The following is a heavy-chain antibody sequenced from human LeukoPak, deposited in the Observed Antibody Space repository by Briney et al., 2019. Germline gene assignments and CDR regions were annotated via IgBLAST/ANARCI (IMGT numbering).Heavy chain of an antibody. CDR3: ARHATVMARDYYMDV. CDR2: VYYSGNT. D-gene: IGHD5-18*01. CDR1: GGSISSSSYY. Sequence: PSETLSLTCTVSGGSISSSSYYWGWIRQPPGKGLEWIGSVYYSGNTYYNPSLKSRVAMSVDTSNNHFSLKLSSVTAADTAVYYCARHATVMARDYYMDVWGKGTTVT. J-gene: IGHJ6*03. V-gene: IGHV4-39*01.